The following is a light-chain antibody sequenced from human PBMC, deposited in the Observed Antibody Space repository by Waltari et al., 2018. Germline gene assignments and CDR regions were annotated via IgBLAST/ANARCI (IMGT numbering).Light chain of an antibody. V-gene: IGKV3-11*01. J-gene: IGKJ1*01. CDR1: QSISSH. CDR2: DES. CDR3: QQRSNLWT. Sequence: ETVLTQSPATLSLSPGERATLSCRASQSISSHLAWCQQKPGQPPRLLIYDESTRSTGIPGRCSCSGSGTDFTLTISSLEPEDFAVYYGQQRSNLWTFGQGTKVEIK.